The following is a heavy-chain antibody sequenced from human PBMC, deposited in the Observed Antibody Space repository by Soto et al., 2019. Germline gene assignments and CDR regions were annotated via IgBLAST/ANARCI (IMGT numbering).Heavy chain of an antibody. V-gene: IGHV3-23*01. Sequence: EVQLLESGGDLVQPGGSLRLACTASGFTFSSYAMNWVRQAPGKGLEWVSVISGSGGSTYYADSVKGRFTISRDNSKNPLYLQMNSLSAGDTAVYYCAKCYYYDTSGYSDYWGRGTLVTVSS. CDR1: GFTFSSYA. D-gene: IGHD3-22*01. J-gene: IGHJ4*02. CDR3: AKCYYYDTSGYSDY. CDR2: ISGSGGST.